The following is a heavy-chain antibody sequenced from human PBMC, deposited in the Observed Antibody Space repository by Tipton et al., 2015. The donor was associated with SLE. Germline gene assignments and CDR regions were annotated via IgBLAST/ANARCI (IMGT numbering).Heavy chain of an antibody. V-gene: IGHV4-38-2*01. CDR2: IYHSGYT. CDR3: ARGEREVDY. J-gene: IGHJ4*02. D-gene: IGHD3-16*01. CDR1: GYPITSGFY. Sequence: TLSLTCAVSGYPITSGFYWGWTRQPPGRGLEWIASIYHSGYTYHNPSLKSRVTISVDTSKNQFSLKLHSVTAADTAVYYCARGEREVDYWGQGTLVTVSS.